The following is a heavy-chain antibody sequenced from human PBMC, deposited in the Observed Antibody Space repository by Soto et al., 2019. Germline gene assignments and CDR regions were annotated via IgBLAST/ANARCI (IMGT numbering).Heavy chain of an antibody. Sequence: EVQLVESGGGLVQPGGSLRLSCAASGFTFSSYSMNWVRQAPGKGLEWVSHISSSSSSIYYADSVRGRFTISRDNAKNSLYLQMNSLRDEDTAVYYCAREYDSLTGYYNVGWFDPWGQGTLVTVYS. CDR2: ISSSSSSI. J-gene: IGHJ5*02. CDR3: AREYDSLTGYYNVGWFDP. V-gene: IGHV3-48*02. CDR1: GFTFSSYS. D-gene: IGHD3-9*01.